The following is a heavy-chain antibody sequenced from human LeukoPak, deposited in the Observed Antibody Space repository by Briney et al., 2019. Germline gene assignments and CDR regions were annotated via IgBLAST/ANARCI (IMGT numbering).Heavy chain of an antibody. J-gene: IGHJ4*02. Sequence: GGSLRLSCATSGFTVSSNYMSWVRQAPGKGLEWVPVIYSGGSTYYADSVKGRFTISRDNSKNTLYLQMNSLRAEDTAVYYCARVPPGYYDSSGYYYFDYWGQGTLVTVSS. CDR3: ARVPPGYYDSSGYYYFDY. D-gene: IGHD3-22*01. CDR2: IYSGGST. CDR1: GFTVSSNY. V-gene: IGHV3-53*01.